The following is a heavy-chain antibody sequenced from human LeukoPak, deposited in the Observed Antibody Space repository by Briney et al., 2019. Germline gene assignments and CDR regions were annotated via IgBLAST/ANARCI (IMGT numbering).Heavy chain of an antibody. CDR1: GYTFTGYY. CDR3: ARDTGSYCSSTSCSGPYNWFDP. J-gene: IGHJ5*02. Sequence: ASVKVSCKASGYTFTGYYMHWVRQAPGQGLEWMGWINPNSGGTNYAQKFQRRVTMTRDTSISTAYMELSRLRSDDTAVYYCARDTGSYCSSTSCSGPYNWFDPWGQGTLVTVSS. CDR2: INPNSGGT. D-gene: IGHD2-2*01. V-gene: IGHV1-2*02.